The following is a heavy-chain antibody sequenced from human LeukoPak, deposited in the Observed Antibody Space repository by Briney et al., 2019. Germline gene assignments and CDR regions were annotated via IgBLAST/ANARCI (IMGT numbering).Heavy chain of an antibody. V-gene: IGHV4-59*08. CDR2: ISHSVST. D-gene: IGHD5-18*01. CDR1: GGSISSYY. CDR3: ARHGQERAMVNPLYYFDY. J-gene: IGHJ4*02. Sequence: SETLSLTCTVSGGSISSYYWSWNRQPPGKGVEWIGYISHSVSTNYNPSLKSRVTISVDTSKNQFSLKLTSVTAADAAVYYCARHGQERAMVNPLYYFDYWGQGTLVTVSS.